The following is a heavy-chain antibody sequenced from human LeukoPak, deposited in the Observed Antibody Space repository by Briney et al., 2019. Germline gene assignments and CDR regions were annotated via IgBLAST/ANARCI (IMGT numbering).Heavy chain of an antibody. Sequence: GGSLRLSCAASGFTFSSSGMIWVRQAPGKGLEWVSAIISADTTYYADSVKGRFTISRDNSKNTLFLQMSSLRAEDTAIYYCAKIPNTISWYFDYWGQGTLVTVSS. D-gene: IGHD6-13*01. J-gene: IGHJ4*02. CDR1: GFTFSSSG. CDR2: IISADTT. CDR3: AKIPNTISWYFDY. V-gene: IGHV3-23*01.